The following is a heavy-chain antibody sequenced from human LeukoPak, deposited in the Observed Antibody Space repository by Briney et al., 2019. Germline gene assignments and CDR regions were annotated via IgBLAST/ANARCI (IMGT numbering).Heavy chain of an antibody. CDR1: GFNVNTNY. Sequence: RGSLRLSRAASGFNVNTNYMSWVRQAPGKGLEWVSVIYSGGSTYYTDPVKGRFTISRHNSKNTLYLQMNSQRAEDTAVYYCSRISGSYGDDAVDIWGQGTMVTVSS. J-gene: IGHJ3*02. D-gene: IGHD3-10*01. CDR2: IYSGGST. CDR3: SRISGSYGDDAVDI. V-gene: IGHV3-53*04.